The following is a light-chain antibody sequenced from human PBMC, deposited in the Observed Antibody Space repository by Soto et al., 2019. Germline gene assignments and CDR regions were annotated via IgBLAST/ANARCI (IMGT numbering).Light chain of an antibody. CDR2: KAS. CDR1: QSISSW. CDR3: QQYNSYPRT. Sequence: IQMPKYPYTLSAFVGDRVTITCRASQSISSWLAWYRQKPGKAPKLLIYKASSLESGVPSRFSGSGSGTEFTLTISSLQPDDFATYYCQQYNSYPRTFGQRTKAAI. V-gene: IGKV1-5*03. J-gene: IGKJ1*01.